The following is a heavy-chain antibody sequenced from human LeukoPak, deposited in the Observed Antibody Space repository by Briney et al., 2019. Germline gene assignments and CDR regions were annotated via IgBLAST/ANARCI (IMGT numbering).Heavy chain of an antibody. D-gene: IGHD3-10*01. V-gene: IGHV4-59*08. CDR1: GGTNSNYY. J-gene: IGHJ4*02. CDR2: IYYSGST. CDR3: ARGRDRLQPLDY. Sequence: PSETLSLTCTVSGGTNSNYYRTWIRQPPGKGLEWIGYIYYSGSTNYNPSLKSRVTISLDTSQNHFTLRLSSVTAADTAVHYCARGRDRLQPLDYWGRGTLVTVSS.